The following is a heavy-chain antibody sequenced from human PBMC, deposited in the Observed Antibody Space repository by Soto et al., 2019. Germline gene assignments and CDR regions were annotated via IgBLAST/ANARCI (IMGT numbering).Heavy chain of an antibody. CDR1: GFTFSSYE. D-gene: IGHD3-22*01. V-gene: IGHV3-48*03. CDR3: ARDTVDVESSGYYYRFFQH. CDR2: ISSSGSTI. Sequence: GGSLRLSCAASGFTFSSYEMNWVRQAPGKGLEWVSYISSSGSTIYYADSVKGRFTISRDNAKNSLYLQMNSLRAEDTAVYYCARDTVDVESSGYYYRFFQHWGQGTLVTVSS. J-gene: IGHJ1*01.